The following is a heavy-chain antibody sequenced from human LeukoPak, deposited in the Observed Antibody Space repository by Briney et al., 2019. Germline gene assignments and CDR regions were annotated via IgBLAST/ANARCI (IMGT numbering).Heavy chain of an antibody. CDR3: ARDRAYCSSTSCSNWFDP. CDR1: GYTFTGYY. CDR2: INPNSGGT. D-gene: IGHD2-2*01. Sequence: ASVKVSCKASGYTFTGYYMHWVRQAPGQGLEWMGWINPNSGGTNYAQKFQGRVTMTRDTSISTAYMELSRLRSDDTAVYYCARDRAYCSSTSCSNWFDPWGQGTLVTVSS. J-gene: IGHJ5*02. V-gene: IGHV1-2*02.